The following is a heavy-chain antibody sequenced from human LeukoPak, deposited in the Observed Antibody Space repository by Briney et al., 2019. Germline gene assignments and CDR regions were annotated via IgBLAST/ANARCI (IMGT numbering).Heavy chain of an antibody. CDR2: ISSSSSYI. D-gene: IGHD3-10*01. CDR3: ARDLLTGSYRPFYYIDV. Sequence: GGSLRLSCAASGFTFSSYSMNWVRQAPGKGLEWVSSISSSSSYIYYADSVKGRFTISRDNAKNSLYLQMNSLRAEDTAVYYCARDLLTGSYRPFYYIDVWGKGTTVSVSS. CDR1: GFTFSSYS. J-gene: IGHJ6*03. V-gene: IGHV3-21*01.